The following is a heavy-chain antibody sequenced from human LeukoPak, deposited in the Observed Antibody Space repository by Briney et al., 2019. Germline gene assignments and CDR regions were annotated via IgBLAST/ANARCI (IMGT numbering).Heavy chain of an antibody. D-gene: IGHD6-19*01. CDR1: GFTFSSYG. Sequence: QTGGSLRLSCAASGFTFSSYGMHWVRQAPGKGLEWVAVISYDGSNKYYADSVKGRFTISRDNSKNTLYLQMNSLRAEDTAVYYCAKEQWLENDAFDIWGQGTMVTVSS. CDR3: AKEQWLENDAFDI. J-gene: IGHJ3*02. CDR2: ISYDGSNK. V-gene: IGHV3-30*18.